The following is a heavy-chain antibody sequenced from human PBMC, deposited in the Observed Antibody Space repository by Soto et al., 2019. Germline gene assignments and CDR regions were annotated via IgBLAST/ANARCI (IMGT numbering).Heavy chain of an antibody. CDR1: GFTFSSYS. Sequence: PGGSLRLSCAASGFTFSSYSMNWVRQAPGKGLEWLSYISSSGSTISRDHSKDTLYLQMNSLKTEDTAVYYCTTGLSNGYYNFDYWGQGTPVTVSS. V-gene: IGHV3-48*01. CDR3: TTGLSNGYYNFDY. D-gene: IGHD3-22*01. CDR2: ISSSG. J-gene: IGHJ4*02.